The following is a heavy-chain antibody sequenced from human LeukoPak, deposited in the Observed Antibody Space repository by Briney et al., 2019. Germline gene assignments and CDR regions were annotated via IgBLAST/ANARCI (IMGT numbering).Heavy chain of an antibody. CDR3: AVRRGPKFDY. D-gene: IGHD3-10*01. CDR1: GVSVSVDPYY. V-gene: IGHV4-61*01. J-gene: IGHJ4*02. CDR2: IYYTGIT. Sequence: SETLSLTCSVSGVSVSVDPYYWAWFRQSPGKGLEWIAYIYYTGITNYDSSLRSRVTLSVDTSKNQFSLKLKSVTSADTAVYYCAVRRGPKFDYWGQGALVIVSS.